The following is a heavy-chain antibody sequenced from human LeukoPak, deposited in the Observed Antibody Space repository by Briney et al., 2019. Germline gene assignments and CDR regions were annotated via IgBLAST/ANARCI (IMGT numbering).Heavy chain of an antibody. J-gene: IGHJ4*02. CDR2: INPNSGGT. V-gene: IGHV1-2*02. CDR3: ARELYSNYGNFDY. CDR1: GYTFTSYG. D-gene: IGHD4-11*01. Sequence: ASVKVSCKASGYTFTSYGISWVRQAPGQGLEWMGWINPNSGGTNYAQKFQGRVTMTRDTSISTAYMELSRLRSDDTAVYYCARELYSNYGNFDYWGQGTLVTVSS.